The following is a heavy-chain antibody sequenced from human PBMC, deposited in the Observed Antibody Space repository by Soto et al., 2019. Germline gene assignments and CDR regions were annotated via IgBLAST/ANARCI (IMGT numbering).Heavy chain of an antibody. CDR1: GYTLTELS. D-gene: IGHD6-6*01. V-gene: IGHV1-24*01. CDR3: ETDLEYSSTLVLLGHYGMDV. Sequence: ASVKVSCKVSGYTLTELSMHWVRQAPGKGLEWMGGFDPEDGETIYAQKFQGRVTMTEDTSTDTAYMELSSLRSEDTAVYYCETDLEYSSTLVLLGHYGMDVRGQGTTVTVSS. J-gene: IGHJ6*02. CDR2: FDPEDGET.